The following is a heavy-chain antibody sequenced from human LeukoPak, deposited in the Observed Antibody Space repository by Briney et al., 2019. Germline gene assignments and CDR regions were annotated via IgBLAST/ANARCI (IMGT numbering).Heavy chain of an antibody. J-gene: IGHJ4*02. Sequence: SVKVSCNASGGTFSIYAVSWVRLTPGQGLEWLGGIIPVFGTTTYAQKFQAKVTMTADKSTNTAYLEISSLTSDDTAVYYCARCSPGDSSNFYAVLQYWGQGTQVTVST. V-gene: IGHV1-69*06. CDR3: ARCSPGDSSNFYAVLQY. CDR1: GGTFSIYA. D-gene: IGHD3-22*01. CDR2: IIPVFGTT.